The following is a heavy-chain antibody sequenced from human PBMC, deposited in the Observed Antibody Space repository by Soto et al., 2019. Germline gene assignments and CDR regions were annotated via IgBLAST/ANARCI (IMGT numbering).Heavy chain of an antibody. V-gene: IGHV3-23*01. Sequence: GGSLRLSCAASGFTFRNYAMSWARQAPGKGLEWVSAISGSGGTTHYADSVKGRFTISRDNSKNTLYLQMNSLRVEDTAVYYCAKDCSSTSCYAFDYCGQGSLVTVSS. CDR1: GFTFRNYA. J-gene: IGHJ4*02. CDR2: ISGSGGTT. CDR3: AKDCSSTSCYAFDY. D-gene: IGHD2-2*01.